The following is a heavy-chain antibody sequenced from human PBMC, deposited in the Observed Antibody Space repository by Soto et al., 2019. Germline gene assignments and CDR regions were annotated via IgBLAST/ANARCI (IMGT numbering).Heavy chain of an antibody. V-gene: IGHV3-30-3*01. D-gene: IGHD6-19*01. J-gene: IGHJ6*02. Sequence: GGSLRLSCAASGFTFSSYAMHWVRQAPGKGLEWVAVISYDGSNKYYADSVKGRFTISRDNSKNTLYLQMNSLRAEDTAVYYCARAEAGSGSLSPYHYYGMDVWGQGTTVTVSS. CDR2: ISYDGSNK. CDR3: ARAEAGSGSLSPYHYYGMDV. CDR1: GFTFSSYA.